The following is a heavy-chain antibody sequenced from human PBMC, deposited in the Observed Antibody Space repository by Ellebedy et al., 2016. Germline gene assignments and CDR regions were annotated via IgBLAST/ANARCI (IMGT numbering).Heavy chain of an antibody. J-gene: IGHJ4*02. CDR1: GFTFDNYW. V-gene: IGHV3-7*03. D-gene: IGHD4/OR15-4a*01. Sequence: GESLKISCAASGFTFDNYWMAWVRQAPGQGLEWVANIDDDGNEKFYVDSVRGRFTISRDYAKSSLYLQMNSLRADDTAVYYCARTRCARCSSWYYFDHWGQGTLVTVSS. CDR2: IDDDGNEK. CDR3: ARTRCARCSSWYYFDH.